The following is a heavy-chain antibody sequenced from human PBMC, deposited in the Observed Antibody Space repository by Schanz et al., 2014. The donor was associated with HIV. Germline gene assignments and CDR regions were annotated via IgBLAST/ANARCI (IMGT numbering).Heavy chain of an antibody. Sequence: QVQLVESGGGVVRPGRSLRLSCAASGFNFNNYAMTWVRQLPGKGLEWVAVISHNGNNDYYAESVKGRFTISRDNSKNTLDLQMNNLKPEDTAVYYCAKAGLFFGQLWLGFFDYWGQGAQVTVSS. CDR2: ISHNGNND. D-gene: IGHD3-10*01. V-gene: IGHV3-30*18. J-gene: IGHJ4*02. CDR3: AKAGLFFGQLWLGFFDY. CDR1: GFNFNNYA.